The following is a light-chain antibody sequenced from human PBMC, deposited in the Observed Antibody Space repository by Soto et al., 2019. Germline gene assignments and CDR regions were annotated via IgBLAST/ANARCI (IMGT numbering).Light chain of an antibody. CDR1: FNEIGIYNY. Sequence: QSLITHPASESGSPGQSITVSGTGTFNEIGIYNYVSWYQQHPCKAPKLRTYEVRNRPSGISNRFSGSKSGNTASLTISGLQADDEADYYYSSYTSTNTPYVFGSGTKVTVL. J-gene: IGLJ1*01. V-gene: IGLV2-14*01. CDR3: SSYTSTNTPYV. CDR2: EVR.